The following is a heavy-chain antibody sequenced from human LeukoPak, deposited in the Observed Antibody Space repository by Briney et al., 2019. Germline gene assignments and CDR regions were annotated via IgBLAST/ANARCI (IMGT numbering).Heavy chain of an antibody. CDR1: GGSISSSGYY. J-gene: IGHJ4*02. Sequence: SETLSLTCTVSGGSISSSGYYCGWIRQPPGKGLEWIGSIYYSGGNYYNPSLNSRVTISVDTSKNQFSLRLSSVTAADTAVYYCARGPYYFDSWGPGTLVTVSS. CDR3: ARGPYYFDS. CDR2: IYYSGGN. V-gene: IGHV4-39*07.